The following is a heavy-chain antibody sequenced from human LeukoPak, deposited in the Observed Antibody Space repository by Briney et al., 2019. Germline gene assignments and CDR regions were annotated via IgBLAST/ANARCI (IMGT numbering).Heavy chain of an antibody. CDR2: INPNTGGT. Sequence: ASVKVSCKASGYTFTDYYFHWVRQVPGQGLECMGWINPNTGGTNYPQKFQGRVTMTRDTSISTAYMELTSLRSDVTAVYYCARDLGATTGAPWYYFDFWGQGALVTVSS. CDR1: GYTFTDYY. D-gene: IGHD1-26*01. J-gene: IGHJ4*01. V-gene: IGHV1-2*02. CDR3: ARDLGATTGAPWYYFDF.